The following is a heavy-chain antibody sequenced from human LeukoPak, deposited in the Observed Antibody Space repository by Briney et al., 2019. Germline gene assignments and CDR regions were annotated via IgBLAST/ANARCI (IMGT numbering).Heavy chain of an antibody. V-gene: IGHV3-30*18. CDR2: ISTEGTHK. J-gene: IGHJ4*02. CDR1: GFTFRTSG. Sequence: GGSLRLSCAASGFTFRTSGMHWVRQAPGKGLEWVAVISTEGTHKHYAGSVTGRFTISRDNSKNTLYLQLNSLRAEDTAVYYCAKEVSAYGCFDYWGQGTLVTVSS. CDR3: AKEVSAYGCFDY. D-gene: IGHD4-17*01.